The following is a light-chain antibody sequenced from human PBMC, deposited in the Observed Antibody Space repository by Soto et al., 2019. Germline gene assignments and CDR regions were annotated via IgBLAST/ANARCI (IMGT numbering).Light chain of an antibody. CDR2: AAS. Sequence: DIQMTQSPSSLSASVGDRVTITCRASQSISNYLNWYQQKPGKAPKLLIYAASSMQSGVPPRFSGSRSETDFTLTISSLQPDDSATYYCQQSFSPLWTFGQGTKVEV. CDR3: QQSFSPLWT. J-gene: IGKJ1*01. V-gene: IGKV1-39*01. CDR1: QSISNY.